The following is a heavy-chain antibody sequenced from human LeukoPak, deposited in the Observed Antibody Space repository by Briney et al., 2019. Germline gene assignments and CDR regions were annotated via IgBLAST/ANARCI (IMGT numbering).Heavy chain of an antibody. D-gene: IGHD3-10*01. Sequence: ASVKVSCKASGYTFTSYAMHWVRQAPGQRPEWMGWINTANGNTRYSQKLQGRVTITGDTSASTAYMELSSLTSQDTAVYYCAKMTTGKFEYWGQGTLVTVSS. J-gene: IGHJ4*02. CDR3: AKMTTGKFEY. V-gene: IGHV1-3*04. CDR1: GYTFTSYA. CDR2: INTANGNT.